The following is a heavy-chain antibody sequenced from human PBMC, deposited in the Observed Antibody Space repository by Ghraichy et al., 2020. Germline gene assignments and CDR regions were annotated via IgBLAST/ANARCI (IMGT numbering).Heavy chain of an antibody. CDR3: VRDVVDATMHYFDY. Sequence: GGSLRLSCAASGFTFSNYWMSWVRQAPGKGLEWVANINQDGSEKYYVDSVKGRFTISRDNAKKSLYLQMNSLRAEDTAVYHCVRDVVDATMHYFDYWGQGTLVTVSS. CDR1: GFTFSNYW. J-gene: IGHJ4*02. D-gene: IGHD2-15*01. CDR2: INQDGSEK. V-gene: IGHV3-7*01.